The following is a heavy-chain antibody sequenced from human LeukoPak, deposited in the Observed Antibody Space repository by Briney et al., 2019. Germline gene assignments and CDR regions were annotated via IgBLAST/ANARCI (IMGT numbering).Heavy chain of an antibody. D-gene: IGHD3-3*01. CDR1: GFTFSSYS. Sequence: GGSLRLSCAASGFTFSSYSMNWVRQAPGRGLEWVSSISSSSSYIYYADSVKGRFTISRDNAKNSLYLQMNSLRAEDTAVYYCARDLNDFWSGYYRPDYYYYGMDVWGQGTTVTVSS. CDR2: ISSSSSYI. CDR3: ARDLNDFWSGYYRPDYYYYGMDV. V-gene: IGHV3-21*01. J-gene: IGHJ6*02.